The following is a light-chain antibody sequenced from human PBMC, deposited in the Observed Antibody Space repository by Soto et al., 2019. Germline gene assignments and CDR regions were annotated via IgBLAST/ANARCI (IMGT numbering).Light chain of an antibody. J-gene: IGKJ1*01. CDR2: DAS. V-gene: IGKV1-5*01. CDR1: QSISSW. Sequence: DIQMTQSPSTLSASVGDRVTITCRASQSISSWLAWYQQKPGKAPKLLIYDASSLESGVPSRFSGSGSGTEFTLTISSLQPDDFATYYCQQYNRYLGTFGQGTTVEIK. CDR3: QQYNRYLGT.